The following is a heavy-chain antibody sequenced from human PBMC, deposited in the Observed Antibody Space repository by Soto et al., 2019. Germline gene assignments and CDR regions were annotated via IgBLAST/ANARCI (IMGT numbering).Heavy chain of an antibody. CDR1: GFTFSSSA. J-gene: IGHJ5*02. CDR2: IVVGSGNT. D-gene: IGHD3-9*01. V-gene: IGHV1-58*01. Sequence: SVKVSCKASGFTFSSSAVQWVRQARGQRLEWIGKIVVGSGNTNYAQKFQERVTITRDMSTSTAYMELSSLRSEDTAFYYCAAFDPGPMGFDPWGQGTLVTVS. CDR3: AAFDPGPMGFDP.